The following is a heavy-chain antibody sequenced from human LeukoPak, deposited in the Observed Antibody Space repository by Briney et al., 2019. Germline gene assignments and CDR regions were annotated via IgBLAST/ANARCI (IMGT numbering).Heavy chain of an antibody. D-gene: IGHD5-12*01. CDR3: ARLGYSGYGSDY. CDR1: GFTFTGYY. J-gene: IGHJ4*02. V-gene: IGHV1-2*02. Sequence: ASVKVSCKTSGFTFTGYYIHWVRQAPGQGFEWIGWINPDSGGADYAQKFQGRVTMTRDTSISTAYLQWSSLKASDTAMYYCARLGYSGYGSDYWGQGTLVTVSS. CDR2: INPDSGGA.